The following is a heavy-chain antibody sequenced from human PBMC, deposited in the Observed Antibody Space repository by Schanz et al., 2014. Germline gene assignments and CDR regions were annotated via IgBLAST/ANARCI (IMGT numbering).Heavy chain of an antibody. D-gene: IGHD3-22*01. CDR3: AREVGLYDRGWFDP. V-gene: IGHV1-69*04. J-gene: IGHJ5*02. Sequence: QLQLVQSGAEVKKPGSSVKVSCKLSGGTFSTYPINWLRQAPGQGLEWMGRIIPILGIANYAQRFQGRVTITADKSSDTAYMELSSLRSEDTAVYYCAREVGLYDRGWFDPCGQGTLVDVSS. CDR2: IIPILGIA. CDR1: GGTFSTYP.